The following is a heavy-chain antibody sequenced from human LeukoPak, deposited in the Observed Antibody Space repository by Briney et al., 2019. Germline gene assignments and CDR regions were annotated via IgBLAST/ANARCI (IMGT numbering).Heavy chain of an antibody. CDR2: IYHSGST. Sequence: PSETLSLTCAVSGYSISSGYYWGWIRQPPGKGLEWIGSIYHSGSTYYNPSLKSRVTISVDTSKNQFSLKLSSVTAADTAVYYCARDCFGVVGSGSYLGYYYYMDVWGKGTTVTVSS. CDR3: ARDCFGVVGSGSYLGYYYYMDV. CDR1: GYSISSGYY. J-gene: IGHJ6*03. V-gene: IGHV4-38-2*02. D-gene: IGHD3-10*01.